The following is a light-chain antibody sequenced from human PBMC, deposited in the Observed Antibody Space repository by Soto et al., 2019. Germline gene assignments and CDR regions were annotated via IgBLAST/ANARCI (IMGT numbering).Light chain of an antibody. J-gene: IGKJ1*01. CDR2: AGS. CDR3: QQSYSSSWT. V-gene: IGKV1-39*01. CDR1: PSISNY. Sequence: DTQMTQSPSSLSASVGDRVTITCRASPSISNYLNWHQQKPRKAPNLLIYAGSSLQTGVPSRFSGSGSGTDFTLTISSLQREDFPTYFCQQSYSSSWTFGQGTKV.